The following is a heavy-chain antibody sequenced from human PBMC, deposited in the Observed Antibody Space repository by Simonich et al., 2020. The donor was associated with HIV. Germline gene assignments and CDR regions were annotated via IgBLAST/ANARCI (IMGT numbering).Heavy chain of an antibody. CDR3: ARDDGYCSGGSCYGGWWYFDL. CDR2: IYYSWIT. V-gene: IGHV4-39*07. Sequence: QLQLQESCPGLVKPSETLSLTCSVSGASISFTRSYYLGWILQSPGKGLEWIGSIYYSWITTNTPSLMSRVTISVDTSKNQISLRLSSVTAADTAVYYCARDDGYCSGGSCYGGWWYFDLWGRGTLVTVSS. CDR1: GASISFTRSYY. J-gene: IGHJ2*01. D-gene: IGHD2-15*01.